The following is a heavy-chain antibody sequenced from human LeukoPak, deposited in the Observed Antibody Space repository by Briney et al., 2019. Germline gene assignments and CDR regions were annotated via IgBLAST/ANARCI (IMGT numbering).Heavy chain of an antibody. CDR2: IVGGAGGT. CDR1: GFTFSSYA. V-gene: IGHV3-23*01. D-gene: IGHD6-13*01. CDR3: AKEHGGSSWYEDAFDI. J-gene: IGHJ3*02. Sequence: GGSLRLSCAASGFTFSSYAMSWVRQAPGKGLEWVSGIVGGAGGTYYADSVKGRFTISRDNSKNTLYLQMNSLRAEDTAVYYCAKEHGGSSWYEDAFDIWGQGTMVTVSS.